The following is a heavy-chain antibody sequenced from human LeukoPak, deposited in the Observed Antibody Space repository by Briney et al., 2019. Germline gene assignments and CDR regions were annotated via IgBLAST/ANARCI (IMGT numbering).Heavy chain of an antibody. J-gene: IGHJ4*02. CDR3: ARGPYYYDSSAIDY. CDR2: ISYDGSNK. Sequence: GGSLRLSCAASGFTLSSYAMHWVRQAPGKGLEWVAVISYDGSNKYYADSVKGRFTISRDNSKNTLYLQMNSLRAEDTAVYYCARGPYYYDSSAIDYWGQGTLVTVSS. V-gene: IGHV3-30-3*01. D-gene: IGHD3-22*01. CDR1: GFTLSSYA.